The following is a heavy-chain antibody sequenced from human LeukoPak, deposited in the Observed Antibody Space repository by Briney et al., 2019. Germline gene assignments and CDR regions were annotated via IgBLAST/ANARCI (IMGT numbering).Heavy chain of an antibody. V-gene: IGHV3-30*04. CDR3: ARGEAYYDRNGLPGAALDF. CDR1: GFTFSNHA. Sequence: PGGSLRLSCTASGFTFSNHALHWVRQAPGKGLEGLTVISYDGRNEYYADSVPGRFTISRDNSKNTVSLQLNSLRVEDAAVYYCARGEAYYDRNGLPGAALDFWGLGTLVTVSS. J-gene: IGHJ3*01. D-gene: IGHD3-22*01. CDR2: ISYDGRNE.